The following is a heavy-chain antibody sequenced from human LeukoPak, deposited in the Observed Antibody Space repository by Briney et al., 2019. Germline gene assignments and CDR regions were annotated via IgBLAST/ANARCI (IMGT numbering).Heavy chain of an antibody. V-gene: IGHV3-73*01. CDR3: AKDSAYYYDSSGYRTFDY. D-gene: IGHD3-22*01. CDR1: GFTFSDSA. CDR2: IRSKANSYAT. J-gene: IGHJ4*02. Sequence: GGSLRLSCAASGFTFSDSAVHWARQASGKGLEWVGRIRSKANSYATAYAASVKGRFTISRDDSKNTAYLQMNSLRAEDTAVYYCAKDSAYYYDSSGYRTFDYWGQGTLVTVSS.